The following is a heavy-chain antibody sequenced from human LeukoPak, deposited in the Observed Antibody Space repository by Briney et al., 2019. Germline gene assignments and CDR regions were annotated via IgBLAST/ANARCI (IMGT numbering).Heavy chain of an antibody. CDR1: GFTFSGYG. D-gene: IGHD5-12*01. V-gene: IGHV3-30*18. CDR3: AKSFGGYDGGYYYGMDV. Sequence: PGGSLRLSCAASGFTFSGYGMHWVRQAPGKGLEWVAVISYDGSNKYYADSVKGRFTISRDNSKNTLYLQMNSLRAEDTAVYYCAKSFGGYDGGYYYGMDVWGQGTTVTVSS. J-gene: IGHJ6*02. CDR2: ISYDGSNK.